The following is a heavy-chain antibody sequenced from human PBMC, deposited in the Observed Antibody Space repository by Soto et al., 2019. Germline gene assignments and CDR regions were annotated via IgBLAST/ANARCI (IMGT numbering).Heavy chain of an antibody. V-gene: IGHV4-31*03. CDR3: ARAPENYYGSGSYFFDY. CDR1: GGSISSRDYY. Sequence: QVQLRESGPGLVKPSQTLSLTCTISGGSISSRDYYWSWIRQHPGKGLEWIGYIYYSGNTNYNPSLKSRVTISVDTSKNQCSLKLSSVTAADTAVYYCARAPENYYGSGSYFFDYWGQGTLVTVSS. D-gene: IGHD3-10*01. CDR2: IYYSGNT. J-gene: IGHJ4*02.